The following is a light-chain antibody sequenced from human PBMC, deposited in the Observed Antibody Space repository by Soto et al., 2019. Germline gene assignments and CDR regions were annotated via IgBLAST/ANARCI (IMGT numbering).Light chain of an antibody. V-gene: IGLV2-14*01. J-gene: IGLJ1*01. CDR2: DVS. CDR1: SSDVGGYNY. CDR3: SSYTSSSTLEV. Sequence: QSALTQPASVSGSPGQSITISCTGTSSDVGGYNYVSWYQQHPGKAPKLMIYDVSNRPSGVSNRFSGSKSGNTASLTISGRQAEDEADYYCSSYTSSSTLEVFGTGTKFTVL.